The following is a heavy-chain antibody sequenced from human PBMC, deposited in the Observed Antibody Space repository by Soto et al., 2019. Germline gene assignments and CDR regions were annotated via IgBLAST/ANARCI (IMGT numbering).Heavy chain of an antibody. J-gene: IGHJ6*02. CDR3: ARGYYDSSGYRYYYYYYGMDV. CDR1: GGSISSSSYY. D-gene: IGHD3-22*01. CDR2: IYYSGST. Sequence: PSETLSLTCTVSGGSISSSSYYWGWIRQPPGKGLEWNGSIYYSGSTYYKPSLKSRVTISVDTSKNQFSLNLSSVTAADTAVYYCARGYYDSSGYRYYYYYYGMDVWGQGTTVTVSS. V-gene: IGHV4-39*01.